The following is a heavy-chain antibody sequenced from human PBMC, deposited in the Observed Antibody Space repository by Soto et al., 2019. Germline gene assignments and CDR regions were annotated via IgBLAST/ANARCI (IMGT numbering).Heavy chain of an antibody. CDR2: IWYDGSNK. CDR1: GFTFSSYG. J-gene: IGHJ3*02. CDR3: ARGAGAFDI. V-gene: IGHV3-33*01. Sequence: QVQLVESGGGVVQPGRSLRLSCAASGFTFSSYGMHWVRQAPGKGLEWVAVIWYDGSNKYYADSVKGRFTISRDNSKNTLDLQMNSLRAEDTAVYYCARGAGAFDIWGQGTMVTVSS.